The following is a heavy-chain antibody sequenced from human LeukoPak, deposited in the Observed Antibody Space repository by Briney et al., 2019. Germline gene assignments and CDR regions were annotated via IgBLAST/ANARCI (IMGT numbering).Heavy chain of an antibody. CDR1: GFTFSSYS. V-gene: IGHV3-21*01. J-gene: IGHJ5*02. D-gene: IGHD3-16*01. CDR3: ARDVAPTYYDYVWGSNTDWFDP. CDR2: ISSSSSYI. Sequence: SGGSLRLSCAASGFTFSSYSMNWVRQAPGKGLEWVSSISSSSSYIYYADSVKGRFTISRDNAKNSLYLQMNSLRAEDTAVYYCARDVAPTYYDYVWGSNTDWFDPWGQGTLVTVSS.